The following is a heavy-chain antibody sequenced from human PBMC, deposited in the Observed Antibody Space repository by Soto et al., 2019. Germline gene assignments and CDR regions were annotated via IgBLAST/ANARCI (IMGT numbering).Heavy chain of an antibody. Sequence: QITLKASGPTLVKHTQTLTLTCTFSGFSLSTSGVGVGWIRQPPGKALEWLALIYWDDDKRYSPSLKSRLTITKDTSKDQVVLTMTNMDPVDTATYFCAHVYGGYDNFDYCGQGTLVTVSS. CDR3: AHVYGGYDNFDY. V-gene: IGHV2-5*02. J-gene: IGHJ4*02. CDR1: GFSLSTSGVG. CDR2: IYWDDDK. D-gene: IGHD5-12*01.